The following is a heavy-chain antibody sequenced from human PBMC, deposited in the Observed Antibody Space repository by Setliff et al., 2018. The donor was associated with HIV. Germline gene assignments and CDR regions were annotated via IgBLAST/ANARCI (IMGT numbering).Heavy chain of an antibody. V-gene: IGHV1-8*01. CDR3: ARDHPPEGDTFYYYGMDV. CDR2: MNPKSGNT. Sequence: ASVKVSCKASGYTFTSYDINWVRQATGQGLEWMGWMNPKSGNTGYAQKFQGRVTITRDTSASTAYMELSGLRSEDTAIYYCARDHPPEGDTFYYYGMDVWGQGTTVTVSS. D-gene: IGHD3-10*01. J-gene: IGHJ6*02. CDR1: GYTFTSYD.